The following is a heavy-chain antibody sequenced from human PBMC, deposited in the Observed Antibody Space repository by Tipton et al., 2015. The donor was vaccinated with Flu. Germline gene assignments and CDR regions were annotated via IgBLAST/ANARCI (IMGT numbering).Heavy chain of an antibody. CDR3: ARHGPFRHFDY. V-gene: IGHV4-39*07. CDR1: GGSISSSSYY. J-gene: IGHJ4*02. Sequence: TLSLTCTVSGGSISSSSYYWGWIRQPPGKGLEWIGSIYYSGSTYYNPSLKSRVTISVDTSKNQFSLKLNSVTAADTAVYYCARHGPFRHFDYWGQGTLVTVSS. CDR2: IYYSGST. D-gene: IGHD2/OR15-2a*01.